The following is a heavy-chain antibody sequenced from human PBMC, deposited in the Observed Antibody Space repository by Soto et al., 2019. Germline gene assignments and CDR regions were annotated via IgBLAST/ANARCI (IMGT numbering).Heavy chain of an antibody. CDR3: TRLAEYCSGGSCYYYYGMDV. Sequence: GGSLRLSCAASGFTFSGSAMHWVRQASGKGLEWVGRIRSKANSYATAYAASVKGRFTISRDDSKNTAYLQMNSLKTEDTAVYYCTRLAEYCSGGSCYYYYGMDVWGQGTTVTVSS. J-gene: IGHJ6*02. V-gene: IGHV3-73*01. CDR2: IRSKANSYAT. CDR1: GFTFSGSA. D-gene: IGHD2-15*01.